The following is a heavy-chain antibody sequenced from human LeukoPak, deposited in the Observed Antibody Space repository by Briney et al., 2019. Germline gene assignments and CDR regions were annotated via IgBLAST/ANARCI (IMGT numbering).Heavy chain of an antibody. CDR3: ARVRNDGYDFDC. Sequence: GGSLRLSCAASGFTFSDHYMDWVRQAPGKGLEWVGRSRNKANNYTTEYAASVKGRFTISRNDSKNSLYLQMNSLKTDDTAVYYCARVRNDGYDFDCWGQGTLVTVSS. J-gene: IGHJ4*02. CDR1: GFTFSDHY. CDR2: SRNKANNYTT. D-gene: IGHD5-12*01. V-gene: IGHV3-72*01.